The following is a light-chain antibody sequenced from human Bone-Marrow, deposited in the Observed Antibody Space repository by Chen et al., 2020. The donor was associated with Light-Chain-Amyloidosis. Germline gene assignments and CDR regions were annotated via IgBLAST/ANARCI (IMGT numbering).Light chain of an antibody. J-gene: IGLJ3*02. CDR1: SGSIATNY. Sequence: NFMLTQPHSVSESPGKTVIISCTRSSGSIATNYVQRYQQRPGSSPTTVIDEDDQRPSGVPDRFSGSIDRSSNSASLTISGLKTEDEADYYCQSYQGSSQGVFGGGTKLTVL. CDR2: EDD. V-gene: IGLV6-57*01. CDR3: QSYQGSSQGV.